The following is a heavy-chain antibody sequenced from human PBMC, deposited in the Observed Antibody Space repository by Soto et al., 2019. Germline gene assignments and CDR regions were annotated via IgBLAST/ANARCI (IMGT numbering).Heavy chain of an antibody. D-gene: IGHD6-13*01. V-gene: IGHV3-30*18. CDR2: ISYDRSNK. Sequence: QVQLVESGGGVVQPGRSLRLSCAASGFTFSSYGMHWVRQAPGKGLEWVAVISYDRSNKYYADSVKGRFTISRDNSKNTLYLQMNSLRAEDTAVYYCAKGPQYSSSSVGWFDPWGQGTLVTVSS. CDR1: GFTFSSYG. CDR3: AKGPQYSSSSVGWFDP. J-gene: IGHJ5*02.